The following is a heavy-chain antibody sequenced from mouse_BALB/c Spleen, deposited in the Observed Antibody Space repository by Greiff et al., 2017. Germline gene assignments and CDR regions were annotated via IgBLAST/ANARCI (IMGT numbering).Heavy chain of an antibody. CDR1: GFTFSSYT. J-gene: IGHJ3*01. V-gene: IGHV5-9*03. CDR3: ARWGPWFAY. CDR2: ISSGGGNT. Sequence: VQLKESGGGLVKPGGSLKLSCAASGFTFSSYTMSWVRQTPEKRLEWVATISSGGGNTYYPDSVKGRFTISRDNAKNNLYLQMSSLRSEDTALYYCARWGPWFAYWGQGTLVTVSA.